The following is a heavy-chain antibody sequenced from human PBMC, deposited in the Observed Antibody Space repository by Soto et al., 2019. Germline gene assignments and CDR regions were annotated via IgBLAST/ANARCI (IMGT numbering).Heavy chain of an antibody. V-gene: IGHV1-18*01. CDR3: AREHLAYCGDDCYWASDS. CDR2: INTYHGNT. D-gene: IGHD2-21*02. J-gene: IGHJ4*02. Sequence: GASVKVSCKASGYTFTSYGISWVRQAPGQGLEWMGWINTYHGNTNYAQKLHGRVTMTTDTSTSTAYMELRSLRSDDTAVYYCAREHLAYCGDDCYWASDSWGQGTLVTVSS. CDR1: GYTFTSYG.